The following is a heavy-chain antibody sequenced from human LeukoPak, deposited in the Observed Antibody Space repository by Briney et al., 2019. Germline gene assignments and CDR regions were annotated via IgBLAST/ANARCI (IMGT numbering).Heavy chain of an antibody. V-gene: IGHV3-9*01. Sequence: GESLRLSCAASGFTFSHYAMHWVRQAPGKGLEWVSGISWNSGSIGYADSVKGRFTISRDNAKNSLYLQMNSLRAEDTALYYCAKDTSDSSGYGAFDIWGQGAMVTVSS. CDR1: GFTFSHYA. D-gene: IGHD3-22*01. CDR3: AKDTSDSSGYGAFDI. CDR2: ISWNSGSI. J-gene: IGHJ3*02.